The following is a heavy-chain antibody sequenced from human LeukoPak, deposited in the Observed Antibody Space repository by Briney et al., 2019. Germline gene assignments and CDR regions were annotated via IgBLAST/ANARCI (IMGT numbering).Heavy chain of an antibody. V-gene: IGHV1-2*02. Sequence: ASVKVSCKASGYTFSSYYMHWVRQAPGQGLEWMGWIDPNSGGTNYAQKFQGRVTMTRDTSISTAYMVLNRLRSDDTAVYYCAREYYYGSGNYYNRIDYWGQGTLVTVSS. CDR2: IDPNSGGT. D-gene: IGHD3-10*01. CDR1: GYTFSSYY. CDR3: AREYYYGSGNYYNRIDY. J-gene: IGHJ4*02.